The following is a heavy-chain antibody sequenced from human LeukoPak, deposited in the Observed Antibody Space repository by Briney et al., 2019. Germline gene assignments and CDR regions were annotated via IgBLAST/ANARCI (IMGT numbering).Heavy chain of an antibody. CDR3: ARGPRITMINDY. J-gene: IGHJ4*02. Sequence: KSSETLSLTXAVYGGSFSGYYWSWIRQPPGKGLEWIGEINHSGSTNYSPSLKSRVTISVDTSKNQFSLKLSSVTAADTAVYYCARGPRITMINDYWGQGTLVTVSS. V-gene: IGHV4-34*01. CDR1: GGSFSGYY. CDR2: INHSGST. D-gene: IGHD3-22*01.